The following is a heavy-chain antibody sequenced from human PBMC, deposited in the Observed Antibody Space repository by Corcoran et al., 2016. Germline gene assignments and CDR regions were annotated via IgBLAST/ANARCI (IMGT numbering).Heavy chain of an antibody. CDR3: ARYGVMTTSYCFDS. V-gene: IGHV3-21*01. CDR1: GVTFGSYS. J-gene: IGHJ4*02. D-gene: IGHD3-22*01. Sequence: EVQLVESGGSLVKPGESLRLSCVASGVTFGSYSMNWVSQAPGRGLEWVSSISKSSSYIYYADSVRGRFTISRDNAKNSLYLQMNSLRVEDTAVYYCARYGVMTTSYCFDSWGQGTLVTVSS. CDR2: ISKSSSYI.